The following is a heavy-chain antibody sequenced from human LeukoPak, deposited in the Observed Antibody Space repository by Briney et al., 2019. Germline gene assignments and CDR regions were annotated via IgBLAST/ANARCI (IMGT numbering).Heavy chain of an antibody. J-gene: IGHJ3*02. D-gene: IGHD3-9*01. CDR3: ARPRAAYDILTGYYHDAFDI. Sequence: PSETLSLTCTVSGGSISSGGYYWSWIRQHPGKGLEWIGYIYYSGSTNYNPSLKSRVTISVDTSKNQFSLKLSSVTAADTAVYYCARPRAAYDILTGYYHDAFDIWGQGTMVTVSS. CDR2: IYYSGST. CDR1: GGSISSGGYY. V-gene: IGHV4-31*03.